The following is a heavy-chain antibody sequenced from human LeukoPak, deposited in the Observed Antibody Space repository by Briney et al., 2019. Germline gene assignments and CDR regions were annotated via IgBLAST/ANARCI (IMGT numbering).Heavy chain of an antibody. J-gene: IGHJ3*02. D-gene: IGHD1-26*01. CDR2: IIPIFGTA. CDR1: GGTFSSYA. CDR3: ASSLYSGSYYGAFDI. V-gene: IGHV1-69*06. Sequence: SVKVSCKASGGTFSSYAISWVRQAPGQGLEWMGGIIPIFGTANYAQKFQGRVTITADKSTSTAYMELSSLRSEDTAVYYCASSLYSGSYYGAFDIWGQGTMVTVSS.